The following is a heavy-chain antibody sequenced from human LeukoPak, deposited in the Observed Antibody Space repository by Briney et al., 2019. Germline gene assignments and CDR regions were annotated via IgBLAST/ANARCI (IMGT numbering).Heavy chain of an antibody. D-gene: IGHD3-10*01. CDR1: GFTFSSYW. CDR3: VGDQESWFGV. J-gene: IGHJ4*02. Sequence: PGGSLRLSCAASGFTFSSYWMHWVRQAPGKGLVWVSRINSDGSGTRYADSVKGRFTISRDNAKNSLYLQMNSLRVEDTGVYYCVGDQESWFGVWGEGTLVTVSS. V-gene: IGHV3-74*01. CDR2: INSDGSGT.